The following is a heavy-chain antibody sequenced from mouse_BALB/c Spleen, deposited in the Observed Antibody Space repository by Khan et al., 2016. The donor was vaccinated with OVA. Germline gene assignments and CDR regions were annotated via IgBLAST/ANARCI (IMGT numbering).Heavy chain of an antibody. CDR1: GFSFTGYC. V-gene: IGHV2-6-7*01. CDR2: IWGDGGT. J-gene: IGHJ4*01. D-gene: IGHD2-10*01. Sequence: VKLEESGPGLVAPSQSLSITCTVSGFSFTGYCVNWVHQPPGKGLEWLGMIWGDGGTDDNSALKPRLSISTDNSKSQTFLKMNSLLSDDTARYYCARAYYANYREAMDYWGQGTSVTVSS. CDR3: ARAYYANYREAMDY.